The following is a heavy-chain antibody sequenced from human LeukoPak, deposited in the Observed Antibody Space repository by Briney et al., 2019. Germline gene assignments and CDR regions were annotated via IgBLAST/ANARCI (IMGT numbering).Heavy chain of an antibody. Sequence: SGGSLKLSCAASGFTFSSYAMSWVRQAPGKGLEWASAISGSGGSTYYADSVKGRFTISRDNSKNTLYLQMNSLRAEDTAVYYCAKDDYCFDYWGQGTLVTVSS. J-gene: IGHJ4*02. D-gene: IGHD4-17*01. CDR1: GFTFSSYA. CDR3: AKDDYCFDY. CDR2: ISGSGGST. V-gene: IGHV3-23*01.